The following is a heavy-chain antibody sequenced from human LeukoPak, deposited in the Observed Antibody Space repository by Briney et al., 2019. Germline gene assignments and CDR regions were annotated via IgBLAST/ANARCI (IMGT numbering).Heavy chain of an antibody. CDR3: ARGRGVVVISYLDY. V-gene: IGHV3-53*01. J-gene: IGHJ4*02. CDR1: GFTVSSNY. D-gene: IGHD3-22*01. CDR2: IYSGGST. Sequence: GGSLRLSCAASGFTVSSNYMSWVRQAPGKGLEWVSVIYSGGSTYYADSVKGRFTISRDNSKNTLYLQMNSLRAEDTAVYYCARGRGVVVISYLDYWGQGTLVTVSS.